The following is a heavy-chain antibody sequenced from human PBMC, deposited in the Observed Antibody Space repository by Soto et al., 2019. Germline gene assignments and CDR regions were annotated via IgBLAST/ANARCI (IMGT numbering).Heavy chain of an antibody. CDR1: GGTFSSYA. D-gene: IGHD5-18*01. J-gene: IGHJ2*01. CDR2: IIPIFGTA. V-gene: IGHV1-69*12. Sequence: QVQLVQSGAEVKRPGSSVKVSCKASGGTFSSYAISWVRQAPGQGLEWMGGIIPIFGTANYAQKFQGRVTITADESTSTAHMELSSLRSEDTAVYYCARARSLNSRIQLLFWYFDLWGRGTLVTVSS. CDR3: ARARSLNSRIQLLFWYFDL.